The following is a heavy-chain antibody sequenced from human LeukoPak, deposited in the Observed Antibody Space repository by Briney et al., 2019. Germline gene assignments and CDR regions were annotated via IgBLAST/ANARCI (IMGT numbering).Heavy chain of an antibody. Sequence: GASVKVSCKASGYTFTGYYMHWVRQAPGQGLEWMGWINPNSGGTNYAQKFQGRVTMTRDTSISTAYMELSRLRSDDTAVYYCAIGNIVGASYFDYWGQGTLVTVSS. J-gene: IGHJ4*02. CDR3: AIGNIVGASYFDY. CDR1: GYTFTGYY. V-gene: IGHV1-2*02. CDR2: INPNSGGT. D-gene: IGHD1-26*01.